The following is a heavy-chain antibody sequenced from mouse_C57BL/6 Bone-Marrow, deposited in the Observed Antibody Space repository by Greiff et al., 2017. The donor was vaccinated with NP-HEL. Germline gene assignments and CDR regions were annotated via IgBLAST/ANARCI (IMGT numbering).Heavy chain of an antibody. CDR2: INPYNGGT. J-gene: IGHJ4*01. D-gene: IGHD2-4*01. Sequence: EVQRVESGPVLVKPGASVKMSCKASGYTFTDYYMNWVKQSHGKSLEWIGVINPYNGGTSYNQKFKGKATLTVDKSSSTAYMELNSLTSEDSAVYYCARCLYYDYDGYAMDYWGQGTSVTVSS. CDR1: GYTFTDYY. V-gene: IGHV1-19*01. CDR3: ARCLYYDYDGYAMDY.